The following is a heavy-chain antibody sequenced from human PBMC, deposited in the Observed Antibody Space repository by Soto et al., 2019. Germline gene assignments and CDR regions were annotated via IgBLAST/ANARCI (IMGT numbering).Heavy chain of an antibody. D-gene: IGHD3-10*01. J-gene: IGHJ6*02. Sequence: ASVKVSCKASGYTFTSYGISWVRQAPGQGLEWMGWISAYNGNTNYAQKLKGRVTMTTDTSTSTAYMELRSLRSDDTPVYYCARDRGTRPVYYYYGMDVWGQGTTVTVSS. CDR1: GYTFTSYG. CDR3: ARDRGTRPVYYYYGMDV. CDR2: ISAYNGNT. V-gene: IGHV1-18*04.